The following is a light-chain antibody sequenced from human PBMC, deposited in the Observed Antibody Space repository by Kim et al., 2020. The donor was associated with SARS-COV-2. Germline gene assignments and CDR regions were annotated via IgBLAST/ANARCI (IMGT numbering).Light chain of an antibody. Sequence: EIVLTQSPGTLSLSPGERATLSCRASQSVSSSYLAWYQQKPGQAPRLLIYGASSRATGIPDRFSGSGSGTDFTLTISRLEPEDFAVYYCQLRTFGQGTKLEI. CDR3: QLRT. J-gene: IGKJ2*02. V-gene: IGKV3-20*01. CDR1: QSVSSSY. CDR2: GAS.